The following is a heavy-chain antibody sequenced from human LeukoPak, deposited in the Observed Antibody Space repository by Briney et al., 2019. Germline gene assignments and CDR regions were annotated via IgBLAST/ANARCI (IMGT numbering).Heavy chain of an antibody. Sequence: PSQTLSLTCAISGDSVSSNSAAWNWIRQSPSRGLEWLGRTFYWSKWKYDYAVSVKSRITISPDTSKNQFSLQLNSVTPEDTAVYYCTRNSGWLDYWGQGTLVTVSS. V-gene: IGHV6-1*01. CDR2: TFYWSKWKY. CDR3: TRNSGWLDY. CDR1: GDSVSSNSAA. J-gene: IGHJ4*02. D-gene: IGHD6-19*01.